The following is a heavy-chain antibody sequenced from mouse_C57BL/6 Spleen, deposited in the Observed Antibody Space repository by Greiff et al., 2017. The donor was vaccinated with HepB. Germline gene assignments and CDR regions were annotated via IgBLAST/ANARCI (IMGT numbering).Heavy chain of an antibody. J-gene: IGHJ2*01. CDR3: ASSPGSYEGYFDY. Sequence: QVQLKESGAELARPGASVKLSCKASGYTFTSYGISWVKQRTGQGLEWIGEIYPRSGNTYYNEKFKGKATLTADKSSSTAYMELRGLTSEDSAVYFCASSPGSYEGYFDYWGQGTTLTVSS. CDR1: GYTFTSYG. D-gene: IGHD1-1*02. CDR2: IYPRSGNT. V-gene: IGHV1-81*01.